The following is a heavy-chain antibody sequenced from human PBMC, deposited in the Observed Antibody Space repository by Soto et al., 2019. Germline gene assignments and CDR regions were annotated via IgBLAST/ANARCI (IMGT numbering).Heavy chain of an antibody. CDR1: GYSFTSYW. D-gene: IGHD6-6*01. J-gene: IGHJ6*04. V-gene: IGHV5-51*01. CDR3: ARQRCSSSYDYYGMDV. Sequence: PGESLKISCKGSGYSFTSYWIGWVRQMPGKGLEWTGIIYLGDSDTRYSPSFQGQVTISADKSISTAYLQWSSLKASDTAMYYCARQRCSSSYDYYGMDVWAKGTKVTAPS. CDR2: IYLGDSDT.